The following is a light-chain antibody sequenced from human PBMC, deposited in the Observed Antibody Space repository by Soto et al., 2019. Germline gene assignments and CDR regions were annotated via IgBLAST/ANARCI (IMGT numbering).Light chain of an antibody. Sequence: EIVLTQSPGTLSLSPGERATLSCRASQSVSSSYLAWYQQKPGQAPRLLIYGASSGATGIPDRFSGSGSGTDFTLTISRLEPEDSAVYYCQQYGSSPWTFGQGTKVEIK. J-gene: IGKJ1*01. CDR2: GAS. CDR1: QSVSSSY. CDR3: QQYGSSPWT. V-gene: IGKV3-20*01.